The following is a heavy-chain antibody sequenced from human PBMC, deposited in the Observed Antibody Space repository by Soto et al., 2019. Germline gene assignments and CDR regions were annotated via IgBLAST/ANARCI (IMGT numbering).Heavy chain of an antibody. J-gene: IGHJ4*02. CDR3: AKLSFRPIDYGDYPPDFDY. D-gene: IGHD4-17*01. CDR2: ISGSGGST. Sequence: GGSLRLSCAASGFTFSSYAMSWVRQAPGKGLEWVSAISGSGGSTYYADSVKGRFTISRDNSKNTLYLQMNSLRAEDTAVYYCAKLSFRPIDYGDYPPDFDYWGQGTLVTVSS. V-gene: IGHV3-23*01. CDR1: GFTFSSYA.